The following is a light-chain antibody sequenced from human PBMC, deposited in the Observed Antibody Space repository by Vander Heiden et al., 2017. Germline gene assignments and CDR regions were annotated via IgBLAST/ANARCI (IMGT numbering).Light chain of an antibody. CDR3: QQSYSSPRT. CDR2: AAS. CDR1: QSIDTY. J-gene: IGKJ2*02. V-gene: IGKV1-39*01. Sequence: DIQMTQSPSSLSVSVGDRVTITSRASQSIDTYLNWYEQKPGKAPKLLIYAASSLQSGVPSRFSGGGSGTDFTLTISRLQPDDFATYYCQQSYSSPRTFGPGTKLEI.